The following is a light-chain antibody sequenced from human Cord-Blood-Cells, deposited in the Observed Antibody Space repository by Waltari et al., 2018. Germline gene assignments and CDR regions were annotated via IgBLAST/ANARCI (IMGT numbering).Light chain of an antibody. V-gene: IGLV1-40*01. J-gene: IGLJ3*02. Sequence: QSVLTQPPSVSGAPGPRATLSCTGRSSNSGAGYHGHSYQQPPGTAPKLLIYGNSNRPSGVPDRFSGSKSGTSASRAITGLQAEDEADYYCQSYDSSLSGWVFGGGTKLTVL. CDR2: GNS. CDR1: SSNSGAGYH. CDR3: QSYDSSLSGWV.